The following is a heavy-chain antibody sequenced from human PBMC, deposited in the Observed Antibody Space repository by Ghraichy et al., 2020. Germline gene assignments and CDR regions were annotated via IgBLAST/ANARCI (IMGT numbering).Heavy chain of an antibody. J-gene: IGHJ5*02. CDR3: ARDPNDYGDYGGMGWFDP. Sequence: GGSLRLSCAASGFTFSSYSMNWVRQAPGKGLEWVSYISSSSSTIYYADSVKGRFTISRDNAKNSLYLQMNSLRDEDTAVYYCARDPNDYGDYGGMGWFDPWGQGTLVTVSS. CDR1: GFTFSSYS. CDR2: ISSSSSTI. D-gene: IGHD4-17*01. V-gene: IGHV3-48*02.